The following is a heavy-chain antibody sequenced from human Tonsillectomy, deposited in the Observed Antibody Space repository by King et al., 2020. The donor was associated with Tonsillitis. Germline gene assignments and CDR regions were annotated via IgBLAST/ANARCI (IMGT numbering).Heavy chain of an antibody. V-gene: IGHV1-18*01. CDR2: ISAYNGKT. J-gene: IGHJ4*02. D-gene: IGHD4-23*01. Sequence: QLVQSGAAVKKPVASVKVSCKASGYTFTSYGISWVRQAPGTGLEWMVWISAYNGKTNYAQNLQGRVTMTTDTSMSTAYMELRSLRSDDTAVYYGARSYGGNSPDYWGQGTLVTVSS. CDR3: ARSYGGNSPDY. CDR1: GYTFTSYG.